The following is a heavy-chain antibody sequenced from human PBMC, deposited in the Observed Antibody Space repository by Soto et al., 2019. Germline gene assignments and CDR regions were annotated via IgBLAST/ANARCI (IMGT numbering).Heavy chain of an antibody. V-gene: IGHV6-1*01. J-gene: IGHJ4*02. CDR3: ARDSWIQLWFQTVPFDY. Sequence: SQTLSLTCAISVDSVSSNSAAWNWIRQSPSRGLEWLGRAYYRSKWYNDYAVSVKSRITINPDTSKNQFSLQLNSVTPEDTAVYYCARDSWIQLWFQTVPFDYWGQGTLVTVSS. CDR2: AYYRSKWYN. CDR1: VDSVSSNSAA. D-gene: IGHD5-18*01.